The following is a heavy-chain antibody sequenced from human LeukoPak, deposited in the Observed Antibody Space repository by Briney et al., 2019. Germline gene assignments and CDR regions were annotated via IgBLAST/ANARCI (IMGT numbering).Heavy chain of an antibody. CDR1: GYTFTSYD. D-gene: IGHD2-2*01. V-gene: IGHV1-8*01. CDR2: MNPNSGNT. CDR3: ARDGGCSSTSCQYNWFDP. Sequence: ASVKVSCKASGYTFTSYDINWVRQATGQGLEWMGWMNPNSGNTGYAQKFQGRVTMTRNTSISTAYMELRSLRSDDTAVYYCARDGGCSSTSCQYNWFDPWGQGTLVTVSS. J-gene: IGHJ5*02.